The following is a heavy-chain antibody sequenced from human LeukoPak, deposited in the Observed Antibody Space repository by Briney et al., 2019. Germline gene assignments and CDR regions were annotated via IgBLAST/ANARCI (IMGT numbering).Heavy chain of an antibody. CDR3: ARPLNYYDSSGDAFDI. CDR1: GFTFDDYA. D-gene: IGHD3-22*01. V-gene: IGHV3-9*01. J-gene: IGHJ3*02. CDR2: ISWNSGSI. Sequence: TGGSLRLSCAASGFTFDDYAMHWVRQAPGKGLEWVSGISWNSGSIGYVDSVKGRFTISRDNAKNSLYLQMNSLRAEDTAVYYCARPLNYYDSSGDAFDIWGQGTTVTVSS.